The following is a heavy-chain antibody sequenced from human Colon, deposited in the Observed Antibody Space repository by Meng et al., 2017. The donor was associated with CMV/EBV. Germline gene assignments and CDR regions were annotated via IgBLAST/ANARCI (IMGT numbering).Heavy chain of an antibody. V-gene: IGHV4-59*01. CDR3: AREGGGISAVLRSDYYGLDV. D-gene: IGHD6-13*01. Sequence: SETLSLTCTVSGSSISSYYWSWIRQPPGTGLEWIGHIYHTGITNYNPSLKSRATISIDTSKNQFSLKLTSVTAADTAVYYCAREGGGISAVLRSDYYGLDVWGQGIAVTVSS. CDR2: IYHTGIT. J-gene: IGHJ6*02. CDR1: GSSISSYY.